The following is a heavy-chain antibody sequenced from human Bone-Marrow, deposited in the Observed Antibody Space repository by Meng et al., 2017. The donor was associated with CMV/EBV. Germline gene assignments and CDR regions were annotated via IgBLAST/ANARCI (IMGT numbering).Heavy chain of an antibody. J-gene: IGHJ4*02. CDR2: MNPNNGDT. Sequence: ASVKVSCKASGYTFTDYYLHWVRQAPGQGLEWMAWMNPNNGDTNYAQKFQARVTMTRDTSIRMVYMELSSLRSEDTAVYYCARGGVPAASGYWGQGTLITVSS. CDR1: GYTFTDYY. CDR3: ARGGVPAASGY. D-gene: IGHD2-2*01. V-gene: IGHV1-2*02.